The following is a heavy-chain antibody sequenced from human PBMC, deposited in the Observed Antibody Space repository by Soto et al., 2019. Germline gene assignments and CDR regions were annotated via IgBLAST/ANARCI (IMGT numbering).Heavy chain of an antibody. CDR1: GGSISSGGYY. J-gene: IGHJ4*02. CDR2: VSYSGGT. CDR3: ARDPGGDYLLDY. V-gene: IGHV4-31*03. D-gene: IGHD4-17*01. Sequence: QVQLQESGPGLVKPSQTLSLTCTVSGGSISSGGYYWSWIRQHPGKGLKWIGYVSYSGGTYYNPSLNSRVTISVDTSKNQFSLKLSSVTAADTAVYYCARDPGGDYLLDYRGQGTLVTVSS.